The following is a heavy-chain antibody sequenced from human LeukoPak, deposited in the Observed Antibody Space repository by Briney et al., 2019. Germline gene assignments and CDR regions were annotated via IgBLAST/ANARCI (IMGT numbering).Heavy chain of an antibody. J-gene: IGHJ4*02. CDR1: GGTFSSYA. CDR2: IIPIFGTA. D-gene: IGHD6-19*01. V-gene: IGHV1-69*13. Sequence: SVKVSCKASGGTFSSYAISWERQAPGQGLEWMGGIIPIFGTANYAQKFQGRVTITADESTSTAYMELSSLRSEDTAVYYCARDNGSGWYGFDYWGQGTLVTVSS. CDR3: ARDNGSGWYGFDY.